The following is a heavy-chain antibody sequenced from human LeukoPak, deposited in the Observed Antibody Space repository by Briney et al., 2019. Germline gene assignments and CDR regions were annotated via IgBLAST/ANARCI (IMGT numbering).Heavy chain of an antibody. CDR1: GFIFSTYT. V-gene: IGHV3-21*01. CDR2: ITRSSNT. J-gene: IGHJ4*02. CDR3: ARGAGESSGWAHFDY. D-gene: IGHD6-19*01. Sequence: PGGSLRLSCEASGFIFSTYTMIWVRQAPGKGLEWVSYITRSSNTYYADSVKGRFTISRDNAKNSLYLQMNSLRAEDTAIYYCARGAGESSGWAHFDYWGQGTLVTVSS.